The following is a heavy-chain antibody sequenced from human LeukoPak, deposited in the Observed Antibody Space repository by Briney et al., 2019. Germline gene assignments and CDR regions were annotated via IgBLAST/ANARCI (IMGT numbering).Heavy chain of an antibody. D-gene: IGHD3-10*01. CDR1: GGSISSNSYY. J-gene: IGHJ5*02. CDR2: IYYSGST. Sequence: SETLSLTCTVSGGSISSNSYYWGWIRQPPGKGREWIASIYYSGSTYYKSSLKSRVTISVDTSKNQFSLKLSSVTAADTAVYYCARNRYYYGSGSYGVPTWFDPWGQGTLVIVSS. CDR3: ARNRYYYGSGSYGVPTWFDP. V-gene: IGHV4-39*01.